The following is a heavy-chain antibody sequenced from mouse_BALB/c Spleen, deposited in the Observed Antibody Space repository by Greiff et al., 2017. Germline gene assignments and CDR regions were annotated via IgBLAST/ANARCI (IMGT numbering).Heavy chain of an antibody. CDR3: ARMDYYGISYDYAMDY. CDR2: INPSSGYT. J-gene: IGHJ4*01. V-gene: IGHV1-4*01. Sequence: QVQLQQSGAELARPGASVKMSCKASGYTFTSYTMHWVKQRPGQGLEWIGYINPSSGYTNYNQKFKDNATLTADKSSSTAYMQLSSLTSEDSAVYYCARMDYYGISYDYAMDYWGQGTSVTVSS. CDR1: GYTFTSYT. D-gene: IGHD1-1*01.